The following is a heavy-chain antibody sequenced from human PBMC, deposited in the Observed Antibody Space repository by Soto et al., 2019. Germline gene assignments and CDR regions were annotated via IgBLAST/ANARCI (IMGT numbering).Heavy chain of an antibody. Sequence: SETLSLTCAVYGGSFSGYYWSWIRQPPGKGLEWIGEINHSGSTNYNPSLKSRVTISVDTSKNQFSLKLSSLTAADTAVYYCASSSRKVGYYSRIPFAYWGQGTLVTVSS. J-gene: IGHJ4*02. CDR2: INHSGST. D-gene: IGHD3-3*01. V-gene: IGHV4-34*01. CDR3: ASSSRKVGYYSRIPFAY. CDR1: GGSFSGYY.